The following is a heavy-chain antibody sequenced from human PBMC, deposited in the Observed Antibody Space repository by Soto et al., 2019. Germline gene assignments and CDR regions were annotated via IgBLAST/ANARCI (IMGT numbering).Heavy chain of an antibody. V-gene: IGHV4-31*03. CDR1: GGSISSGGYY. CDR2: IYYSGST. CDR3: ARDKGDYGDYPYYFDY. J-gene: IGHJ4*02. Sequence: QVQLQESGPGLVKPSQTLSLTCTVSGGSISSGGYYWSWIRQHPGKGLEWIGYIYYSGSTYYNPSLESRVTISVDTSKNQFSLKLSSVTAADTAVYYCARDKGDYGDYPYYFDYWGQGTLVTVSS. D-gene: IGHD4-17*01.